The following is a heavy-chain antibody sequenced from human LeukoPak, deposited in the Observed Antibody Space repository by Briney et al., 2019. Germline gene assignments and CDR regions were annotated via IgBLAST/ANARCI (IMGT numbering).Heavy chain of an antibody. CDR1: GGSISSSNW. J-gene: IGHJ4*02. CDR3: AREVYYGSGSYYRLDY. D-gene: IGHD3-10*01. CDR2: IYHSGST. V-gene: IGHV4-4*02. Sequence: SETLSLTCAVSGGSISSSNWWSWVRQPPGKGLEWIGEIYHSGSTNYNPSLKSRVTISVDKSKNQFSLKLSSVTAADTAVYYCAREVYYGSGSYYRLDYWGQGTLVTVSS.